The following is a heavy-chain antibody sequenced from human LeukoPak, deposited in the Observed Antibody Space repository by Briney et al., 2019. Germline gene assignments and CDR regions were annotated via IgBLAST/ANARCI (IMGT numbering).Heavy chain of an antibody. CDR1: GFTFSSYA. J-gene: IGHJ1*01. D-gene: IGHD2-2*01. CDR2: ISGSGGST. V-gene: IGHV3-23*01. Sequence: GASLRLSCAASGFTFSSYAMSWVRQAPGKGLEWVSGISGSGGSTYYADSAKGRFTISRDNSKNTLYLQMNSLRAEDTAVYYCAKANGYCSSTSCDYFWYFQHWGQGTLVTVSS. CDR3: AKANGYCSSTSCDYFWYFQH.